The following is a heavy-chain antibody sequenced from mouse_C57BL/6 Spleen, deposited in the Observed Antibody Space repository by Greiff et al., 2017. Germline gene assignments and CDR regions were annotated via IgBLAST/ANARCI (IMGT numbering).Heavy chain of an antibody. V-gene: IGHV1-82*01. Sequence: QVQLQQSGPELVKPGASVKISCKASGYAFSSSWMNWVKQRPGKGLEWIGRIYPGDGDTNYNGKFKGKATLTADKSSSTAYMQLSSLTSEDSAVYFCARWENDDVKAYYFGYWGEGTTLTVSS. CDR2: IYPGDGDT. J-gene: IGHJ2*01. CDR1: GYAFSSSW. CDR3: ARWENDDVKAYYFGY. D-gene: IGHD2-4*01.